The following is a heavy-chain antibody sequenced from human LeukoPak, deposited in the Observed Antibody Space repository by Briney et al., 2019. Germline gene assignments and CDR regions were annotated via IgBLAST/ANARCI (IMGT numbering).Heavy chain of an antibody. J-gene: IGHJ4*02. CDR1: GGSISSYY. V-gene: IGHV4-59*08. CDR3: ASLRGSSGYYPYYFDY. D-gene: IGHD3-22*01. CDR2: RYYSGAT. Sequence: SETLTLTCTVSGGSISSYYWSWIRQPPGKGLEWIGYRYYSGATNYNPSLKRRVTISVDTSKNQFSLKLNLVSAADTAVYFCASLRGSSGYYPYYFDYWGQGTLVTVSS.